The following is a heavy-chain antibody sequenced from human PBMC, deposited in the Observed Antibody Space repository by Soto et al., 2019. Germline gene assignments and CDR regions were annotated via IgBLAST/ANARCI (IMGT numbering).Heavy chain of an antibody. V-gene: IGHV4-59*01. CDR3: ARDRIPMFRERQGAFDI. D-gene: IGHD3-10*01. CDR2: IYYSGST. Sequence: SETLSLTCTVSGGSISSYYWSWVRQPPGKGLEWIGYIYYSGSTNYNPSLKSRVTISVDTSKNQFSLKLSSVTAADTAVYYCARDRIPMFRERQGAFDIWGQGTMVTVSS. J-gene: IGHJ3*02. CDR1: GGSISSYY.